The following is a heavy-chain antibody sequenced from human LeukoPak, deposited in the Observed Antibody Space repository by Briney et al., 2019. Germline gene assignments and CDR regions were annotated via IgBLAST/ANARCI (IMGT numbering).Heavy chain of an antibody. D-gene: IGHD3-9*01. CDR3: ARATGT. Sequence: GGSLRLSCAASGFTFSSYGMHWVRQAPGKGLEWVSVIYTAGSTHYADSVKGRFTISRDNSKNTLYLQMNSLRVEDTAVYYCARATGTWGQGTLVTVSS. V-gene: IGHV3-NL1*01. J-gene: IGHJ5*02. CDR1: GFTFSSYG. CDR2: IYTAGST.